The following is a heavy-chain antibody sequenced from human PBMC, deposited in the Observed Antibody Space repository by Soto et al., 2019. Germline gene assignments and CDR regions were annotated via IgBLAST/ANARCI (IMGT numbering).Heavy chain of an antibody. CDR3: AMVANYFTPTPQDV. CDR1: GYIFVNYG. V-gene: IGHV1-18*01. CDR2: ISPYSGNT. J-gene: IGHJ6*02. D-gene: IGHD4-4*01. Sequence: QVQLVQSGDEVRKPGSSVKVSCKASGYIFVNYGIAWVRQAPGQGLEWMGWISPYSGNTHYASKVQGRLTMTTDTSMSTPYMVPWSLTSDNTSAYYCAMVANYFTPTPQDVWGQGTTVTVSS.